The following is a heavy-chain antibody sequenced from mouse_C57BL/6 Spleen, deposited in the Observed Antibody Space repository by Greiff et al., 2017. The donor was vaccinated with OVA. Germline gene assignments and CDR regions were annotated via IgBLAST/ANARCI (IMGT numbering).Heavy chain of an antibody. D-gene: IGHD2-5*01. CDR2: IDPETGGT. Sequence: VKLQQSGAELVRPGASVTLSCKASGYTFTDYEMHWVKQTPVHGLEWIGAIDPETGGTAYNQKFKGKAILTADKSSSTAYMELRSLTSEDSAVYYCTRRDYYSNYDYWGQGTTLTVSS. CDR3: TRRDYYSNYDY. CDR1: GYTFTDYE. V-gene: IGHV1-15*01. J-gene: IGHJ2*01.